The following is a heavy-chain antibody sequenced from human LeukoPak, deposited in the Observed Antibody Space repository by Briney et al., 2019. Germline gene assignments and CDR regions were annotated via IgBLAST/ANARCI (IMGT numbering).Heavy chain of an antibody. V-gene: IGHV1-69*05. CDR1: GGTFSSYA. Sequence: GASVKVSCKASGGTFSSYAISWVRQAPGQGLEWMGGIIPIFGTANYAQKFQGRVTITTDESTSTAYMELSSLRSEGTAVYYCARPRYSGSYFLDYWGQGTLVTVSS. J-gene: IGHJ4*02. CDR2: IIPIFGTA. D-gene: IGHD1-26*01. CDR3: ARPRYSGSYFLDY.